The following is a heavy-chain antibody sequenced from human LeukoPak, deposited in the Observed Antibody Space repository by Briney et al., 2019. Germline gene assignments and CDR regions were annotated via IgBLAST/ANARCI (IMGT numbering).Heavy chain of an antibody. D-gene: IGHD6-19*01. V-gene: IGHV4-39*01. CDR1: GGSISSTSYY. Sequence: SETLSLTCTVSGGSISSTSYYGGWIRQPPGKGLEWIGNIYYSGSPYYNPSLKSRATISVDTSKNQFSLTLSSVTAADTAFYYCARNYVAGTWDYFDYWGQGTLVTVSS. CDR3: ARNYVAGTWDYFDY. J-gene: IGHJ4*02. CDR2: IYYSGSP.